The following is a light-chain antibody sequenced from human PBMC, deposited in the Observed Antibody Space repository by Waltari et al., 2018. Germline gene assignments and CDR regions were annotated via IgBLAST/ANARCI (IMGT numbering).Light chain of an antibody. V-gene: IGLV5-45*01. Sequence: QAVLTQPPSLSPSPGASASLPCPLRSRINVVRYRIYCYPHKPGSPPPYLLRYKSDSDKHQDSRVPRRFSGSKDASANAGILLISGLQSEDEADYYCMIWHNNAVVFGGGTTLTVL. CDR3: MIWHNNAVV. J-gene: IGLJ2*01. CDR1: SRINVVRYR. CDR2: YKSDSDK.